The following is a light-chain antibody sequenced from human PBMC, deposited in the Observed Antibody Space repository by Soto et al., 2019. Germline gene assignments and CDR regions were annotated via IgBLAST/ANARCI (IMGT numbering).Light chain of an antibody. CDR3: NSYRTVSTYV. J-gene: IGLJ1*01. V-gene: IGLV2-14*01. CDR2: DVG. Sequence: QSVLTQPASVSGSPGHSITIACTGTSSDIGGYNFVSWYQQHPGKAPKLLIYDVGNRPSGVSNRFSGSKSGNTASLTISGLQAEDEAHYYCNSYRTVSTYVFGTGTKLTVL. CDR1: SSDIGGYNF.